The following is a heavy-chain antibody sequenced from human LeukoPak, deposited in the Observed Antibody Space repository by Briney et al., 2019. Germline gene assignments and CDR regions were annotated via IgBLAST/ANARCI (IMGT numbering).Heavy chain of an antibody. CDR1: GFTFSSYS. J-gene: IGHJ4*02. Sequence: GGSLRLSCAASGFTFSSYSTNWVRQAPGKGLEWVSSISSGSTYIYYADSVKGRFTISRDNAKNSLYLQMNSLRAEDTAVYYCASDYYGSGSYSRFDYWGQGTLVTVSS. V-gene: IGHV3-21*01. CDR2: ISSGSTYI. CDR3: ASDYYGSGSYSRFDY. D-gene: IGHD3-10*01.